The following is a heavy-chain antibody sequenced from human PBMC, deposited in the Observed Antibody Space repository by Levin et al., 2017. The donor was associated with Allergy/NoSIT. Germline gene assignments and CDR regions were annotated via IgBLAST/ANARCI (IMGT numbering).Heavy chain of an antibody. CDR1: GFTFGDYA. CDR3: TRGPYYYGSGSYYNQEHDY. J-gene: IGHJ4*02. CDR2: IRNQAYGGTT. V-gene: IGHV3-49*03. Sequence: GESLKISCAPSGFTFGDYAMSWFRQAPGKGLEWVGFIRNQAYGGTTEYAASVRGRFAISRDDSKSIAYLQMNSLKTEDTAVYYCTRGPYYYGSGSYYNQEHDYWGQGTLVTVSS. D-gene: IGHD3-10*01.